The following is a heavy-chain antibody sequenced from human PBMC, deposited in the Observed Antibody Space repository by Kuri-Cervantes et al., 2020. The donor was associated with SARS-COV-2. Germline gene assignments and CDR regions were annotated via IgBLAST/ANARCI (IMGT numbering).Heavy chain of an antibody. CDR1: GSTFSSYG. Sequence: GESLKISCAASGSTFSSYGMHWVRQAPGKGLEWVAVIWYDGSNKYYANSVKGRFTISRDNSKNTQHLQMNSLRAEDTAVYYCAKHYCSSTSCSYYFDYWGQGTLVTVSS. J-gene: IGHJ4*02. V-gene: IGHV3-33*06. D-gene: IGHD2-2*01. CDR3: AKHYCSSTSCSYYFDY. CDR2: IWYDGSNK.